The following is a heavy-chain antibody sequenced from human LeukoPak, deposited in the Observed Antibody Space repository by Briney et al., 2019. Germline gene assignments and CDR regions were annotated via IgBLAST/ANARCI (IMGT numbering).Heavy chain of an antibody. CDR2: INHSGST. J-gene: IGHJ4*02. CDR1: GGSFSGYY. Sequence: KPSETLSLTCAVYGGSFSGYYWSWIRQPPGKGLEWIGEINHSGSTNYNPSLKSRVTISVDTSKNQFSLKLSSVTAADTAVYYCAKDIRSFGVVNPFDYWGQGTLVTVSS. V-gene: IGHV4-34*01. CDR3: AKDIRSFGVVNPFDY. D-gene: IGHD3-3*01.